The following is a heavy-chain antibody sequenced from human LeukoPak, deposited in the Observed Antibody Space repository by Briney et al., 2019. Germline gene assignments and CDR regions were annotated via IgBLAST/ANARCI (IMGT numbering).Heavy chain of an antibody. V-gene: IGHV3-23*01. CDR3: AKDGGIVARLADY. Sequence: GGSLRLSCAASGFTFSSSAMSWVRQAPGKGLEWVSAISGSGGSTYYADSVKGRFTVPRDNSKNTLYLQMNSLRAEDTAVYFCAKDGGIVARLADYWGQGTLVTVSS. D-gene: IGHD1-26*01. J-gene: IGHJ4*02. CDR2: ISGSGGST. CDR1: GFTFSSSA.